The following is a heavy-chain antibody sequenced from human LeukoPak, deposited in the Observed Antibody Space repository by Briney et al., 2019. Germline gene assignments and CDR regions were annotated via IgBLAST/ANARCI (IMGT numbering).Heavy chain of an antibody. Sequence: PGGSLRLSCAASGFTFSSYAMSWVRQAAGKGLEWVSAISGSGGSTYYADSVKGGFTISSDNSKNTLYLQINSLRAEDTAVYYCSKDPYPRYFDYWGQGTLVTVSS. J-gene: IGHJ4*02. CDR3: SKDPYPRYFDY. V-gene: IGHV3-23*01. CDR2: ISGSGGST. CDR1: GFTFSSYA.